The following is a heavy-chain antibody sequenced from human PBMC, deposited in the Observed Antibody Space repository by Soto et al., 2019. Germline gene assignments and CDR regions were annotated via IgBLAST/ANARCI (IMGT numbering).Heavy chain of an antibody. CDR2: ISYDGSNK. Sequence: QVQLVESGGGVVQPGRSLRLSCAASGFTFSSYAMHWVRQAPGKGLEWVAVISYDGSNKYYADSVKGRFTISRDNSKNKLLSAMNRLGGGGKAWYFRGRGPPGGYGSGSYHFDYWGQGTLVTVSS. D-gene: IGHD3-10*01. V-gene: IGHV3-30-3*01. CDR3: GRGPPGGYGSGSYHFDY. J-gene: IGHJ4*02. CDR1: GFTFSSYA.